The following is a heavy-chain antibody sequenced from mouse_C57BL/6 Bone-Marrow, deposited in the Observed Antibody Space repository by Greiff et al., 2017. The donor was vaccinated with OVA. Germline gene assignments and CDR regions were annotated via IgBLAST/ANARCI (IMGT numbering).Heavy chain of an antibody. D-gene: IGHD2-5*01. V-gene: IGHV1-81*01. J-gene: IGHJ3*01. CDR2: IYPRSGNT. Sequence: QVQLQQSGAELARPGASVKLSCKASGYTFTSYGISWVKQRTGQGLEWIGEIYPRSGNTYYNEKFKGKATLTADKSSSTAYMELRSLTSEDSAVDFCAREGTYYSNYWFAYWGQGTLVTVSA. CDR3: AREGTYYSNYWFAY. CDR1: GYTFTSYG.